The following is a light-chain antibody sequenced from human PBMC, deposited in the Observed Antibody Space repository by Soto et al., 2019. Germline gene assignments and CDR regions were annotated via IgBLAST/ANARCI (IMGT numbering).Light chain of an antibody. CDR1: SSDFGFYNY. J-gene: IGLJ2*01. CDR2: EVS. CDR3: SSYTTSSTPVL. Sequence: QSALTQPASVCGSPGQSITISCTGTSSDFGFYNYVSWYQHHPGKAPKLMIYEVSNRPSGVSYRFSGSKSGNTASLTISGLQAEDEAVYYCSSYTTSSTPVLFGGGTKLTVL. V-gene: IGLV2-14*01.